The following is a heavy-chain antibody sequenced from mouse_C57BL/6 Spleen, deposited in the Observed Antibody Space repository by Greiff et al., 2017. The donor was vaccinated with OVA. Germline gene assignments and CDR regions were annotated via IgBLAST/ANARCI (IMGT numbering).Heavy chain of an antibody. CDR2: ISSGGSYT. J-gene: IGHJ2*01. CDR3: ARTGANFDY. D-gene: IGHD4-1*01. Sequence: VQLKESGGDLVKPGGSLKLSCAASGFTFSSYGMSWVRQTPDKRLEWVATISSGGSYTYYPDSVKGRFTISRDNAKNTLYLQMSSLESEDTAMYYCARTGANFDYWGQGTTLTVSS. CDR1: GFTFSSYG. V-gene: IGHV5-6*01.